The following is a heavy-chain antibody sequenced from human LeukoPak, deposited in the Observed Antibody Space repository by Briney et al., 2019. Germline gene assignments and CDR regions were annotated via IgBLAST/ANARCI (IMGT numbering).Heavy chain of an antibody. J-gene: IGHJ4*02. CDR2: ISGSGGST. V-gene: IGHV3-23*01. CDR3: AKDRGTGDYGDRFDY. Sequence: PGGSLRLSCAASGFTFSSYAMSWVRQAPGKGLEWVSAISGSGGSTYYADSVKGRFTIFRDNSKNTLYLQMNSLRAEDTAVYFCAKDRGTGDYGDRFDYWGQGTLVTVSS. CDR1: GFTFSSYA. D-gene: IGHD4-17*01.